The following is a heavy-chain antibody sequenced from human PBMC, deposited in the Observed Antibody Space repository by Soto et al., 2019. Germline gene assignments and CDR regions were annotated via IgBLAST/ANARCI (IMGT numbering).Heavy chain of an antibody. CDR1: GYSFTSYW. CDR3: ARSDCTSCYGGDFDY. Sequence: GESLKISCKGSGYSFTSYWIGWVRQMPGKGLEWMGIIYPGDSDTRYSPSFQGQVTISADKSISTAYLQWSSLKASDTAMYYCARSDCTSCYGGDFDYWGQGTLVTVSS. J-gene: IGHJ4*02. CDR2: IYPGDSDT. V-gene: IGHV5-51*01. D-gene: IGHD2-2*01.